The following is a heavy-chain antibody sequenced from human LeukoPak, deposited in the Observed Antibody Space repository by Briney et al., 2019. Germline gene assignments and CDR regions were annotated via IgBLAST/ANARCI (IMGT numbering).Heavy chain of an antibody. Sequence: SVKVSCKASGGTFSSYAISWVRQAPGQGLEWMGRIIPILGIANYAQKFQGRVTITADKSTSTAYMELSSLRSEDTAVYYCARDITMVRGALNWFDPWGQGTQVTVSS. CDR1: GGTFSSYA. CDR2: IIPILGIA. CDR3: ARDITMVRGALNWFDP. V-gene: IGHV1-69*04. D-gene: IGHD3-10*01. J-gene: IGHJ5*02.